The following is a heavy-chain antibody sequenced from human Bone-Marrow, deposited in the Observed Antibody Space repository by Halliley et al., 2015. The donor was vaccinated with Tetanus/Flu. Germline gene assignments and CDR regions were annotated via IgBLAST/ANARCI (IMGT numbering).Heavy chain of an antibody. CDR1: GGSISSYY. CDR3: ARVESGGMVV. CDR2: IFYTGNT. V-gene: IGHV4-59*01. D-gene: IGHD1-1*01. Sequence: TLSLTCTVSGGSISSYYWTWIRQPPGKGLEWIGDIFYTGNTNYNPSLESRVTTSLETSKNQFSLNLRSVTAADTAVYYCARVESGGMVVWGQGARVTVPS. J-gene: IGHJ6*02.